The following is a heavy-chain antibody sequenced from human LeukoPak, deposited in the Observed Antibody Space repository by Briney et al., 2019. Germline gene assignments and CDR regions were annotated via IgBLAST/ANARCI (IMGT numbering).Heavy chain of an antibody. CDR2: IYSSGST. CDR1: GGSITSNTNY. V-gene: IGHV4-39*01. Sequence: SETLSLTCTVSGGSITSNTNYWGWIRQPPGKGLEWIGSIYSSGSTYYNPSLKSRVTISVDTSKNQFSLRLNSVTAADTAVYYCGSGLNDYWGQGTLVTVSS. CDR3: GSGLNDY. J-gene: IGHJ4*02. D-gene: IGHD1-26*01.